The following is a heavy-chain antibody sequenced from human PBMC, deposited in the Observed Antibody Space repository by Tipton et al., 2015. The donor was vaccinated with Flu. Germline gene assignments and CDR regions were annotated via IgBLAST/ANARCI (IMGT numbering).Heavy chain of an antibody. J-gene: IGHJ4*02. D-gene: IGHD2-15*01. CDR2: INASGGST. Sequence: QSGPEVKKPGASVKVSCKASGYTFTSHHMHWVRQAPGQGLEWMGIINASGGSTNYAQKFQGRVTMTRDTSTSTVYMELSSLRSDDTAIYYCAREGVHCSGGSCPLDYWGQGTLVTVSS. V-gene: IGHV1-46*01. CDR1: GYTFTSHH. CDR3: AREGVHCSGGSCPLDY.